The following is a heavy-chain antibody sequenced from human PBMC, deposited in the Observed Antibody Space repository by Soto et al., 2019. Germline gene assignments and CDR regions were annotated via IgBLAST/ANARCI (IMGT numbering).Heavy chain of an antibody. J-gene: IGHJ3*02. Sequence: SVKVSCKASGGTFSSYAISWVRQAPGQGLEWMGGIIPIFGTANYAQKFQGRVTITADESTSTAYMELSSLRSEDTAVYYCARGYYYDSSGPKVAFDIWGQGTMVTVSS. V-gene: IGHV1-69*13. CDR3: ARGYYYDSSGPKVAFDI. CDR1: GGTFSSYA. CDR2: IIPIFGTA. D-gene: IGHD3-22*01.